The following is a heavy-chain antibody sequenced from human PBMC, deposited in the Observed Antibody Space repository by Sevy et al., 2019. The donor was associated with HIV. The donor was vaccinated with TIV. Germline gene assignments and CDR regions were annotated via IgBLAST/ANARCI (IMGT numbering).Heavy chain of an antibody. D-gene: IGHD3-10*01. V-gene: IGHV3-21*04. CDR3: TRGSGIDYYEKGMDL. J-gene: IGHJ6*02. CDR1: GSSFESFA. Sequence: GGSLRLSCAASGSSFESFAMNWVRQAPGKGLEWVAYISKSSSYIYYADSVKGRFTISRDNAKNSLFLQMNSLGAEDTAIYYCTRGSGIDYYEKGMDLGGQATTVTVSS. CDR2: ISKSSSYI.